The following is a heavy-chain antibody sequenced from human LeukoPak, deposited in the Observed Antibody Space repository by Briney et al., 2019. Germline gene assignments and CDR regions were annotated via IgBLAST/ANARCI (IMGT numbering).Heavy chain of an antibody. CDR2: IYYSGST. CDR1: GGSISSGDYY. CDR3: AKDADGGYCSGGSCLI. D-gene: IGHD2-15*01. J-gene: IGHJ4*02. V-gene: IGHV4-30-4*01. Sequence: PSETLSLTCTVSGGSISSGDYYWSWIRQPPGKGLEWIGYIYYSGSTYYNPSLKSRVTISVDTSKNQFSLKLSSVTAADTAVYYCAKDADGGYCSGGSCLIWGQGTLVTVSS.